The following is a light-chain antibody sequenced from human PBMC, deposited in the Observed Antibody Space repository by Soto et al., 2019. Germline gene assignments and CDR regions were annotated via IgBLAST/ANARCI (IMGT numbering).Light chain of an antibody. Sequence: QSVLTQPASSSGTPGQKVTISCSGSSSNIGSNTVNWYQQLPGTAPKLLIYSNNQRPSGVPDRFSGSKSGTPASLAISGLQSEDEADYYCAAWDDSLNGQVFGTGTKVTVL. CDR1: SSNIGSNT. CDR2: SNN. CDR3: AAWDDSLNGQV. V-gene: IGLV1-44*01. J-gene: IGLJ1*01.